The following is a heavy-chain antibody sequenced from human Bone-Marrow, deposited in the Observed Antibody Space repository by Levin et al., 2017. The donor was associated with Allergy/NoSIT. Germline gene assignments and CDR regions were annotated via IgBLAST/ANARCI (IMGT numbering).Heavy chain of an antibody. D-gene: IGHD3-10*01. Sequence: GESLKISCAASTFTFKSDWMSWVRQAPGKGLEWVGRIRSKADGGASDYGAPVKGRFTISRDDSKNTLYLQMNSLKADDTAVYYCTTLTLGQASQYQYYYMDVWGKGTTVTVSS. CDR2: IRSKADGGAS. V-gene: IGHV3-15*01. CDR3: TTLTLGQASQYQYYYMDV. CDR1: TFTFKSDW. J-gene: IGHJ6*03.